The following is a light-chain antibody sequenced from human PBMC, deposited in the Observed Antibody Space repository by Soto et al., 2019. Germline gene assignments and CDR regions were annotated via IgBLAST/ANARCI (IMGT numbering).Light chain of an antibody. CDR3: QQGHNWPLT. CDR1: QSINSE. J-gene: IGKJ2*01. CDR2: GAS. Sequence: EIVMTQSPATLSLSPGERAALSCRASQSINSELAWYQQKPGQPPRLLIYGASTRATGVPARFTGSESGSALTLTISGLQSEDFAVYYCQQGHNWPLTFGQGTRLEI. V-gene: IGKV3-15*01.